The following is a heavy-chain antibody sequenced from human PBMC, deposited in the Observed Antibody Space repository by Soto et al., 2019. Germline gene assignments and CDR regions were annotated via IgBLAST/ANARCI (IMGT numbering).Heavy chain of an antibody. Sequence: EVQLLESGGGLVQPGGSLRLSCAASGFTFSSYAMSWVRQAPGKGLEWVSAISGSGGSTYYADSVKGRFTISRDNSKNTLYLQMNSLRAEDTAVYYCAKLPLHLMVRGAMGWFDPWGQGTLVTVSS. CDR2: ISGSGGST. CDR1: GFTFSSYA. CDR3: AKLPLHLMVRGAMGWFDP. D-gene: IGHD3-10*01. V-gene: IGHV3-23*01. J-gene: IGHJ5*02.